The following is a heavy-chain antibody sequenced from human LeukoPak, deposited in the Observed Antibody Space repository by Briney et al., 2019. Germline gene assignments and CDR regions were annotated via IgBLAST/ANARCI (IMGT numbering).Heavy chain of an antibody. CDR1: GFIVSSKD. V-gene: IGHV3-53*01. D-gene: IGHD5-18*01. CDR2: IYSGGST. CDR3: ARHSYGGEAFDI. Sequence: GGSLRLSCAASGFIVSSKDVSWVRQAPGKGLEWVSVIYSGGSTYYADSVKGRFTISRDNSKNTLYLQMNSLRAEDTAMFYCARHSYGGEAFDIWGQGTMVTVSS. J-gene: IGHJ3*02.